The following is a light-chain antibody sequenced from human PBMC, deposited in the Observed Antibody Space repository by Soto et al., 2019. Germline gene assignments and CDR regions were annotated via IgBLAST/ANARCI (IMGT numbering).Light chain of an antibody. CDR2: EVS. CDR3: CSYTTSSTLV. J-gene: IGLJ2*01. Sequence: QSALTQPASVSGSPGQSITISCTGTSSDVGGYNYVSWYQQHPGKAPKLMIFEVSNRPSGVSHRFSGSKSGNTASLTISGLLAEDEADCYCCSYTTSSTLVFGGGTKLTVL. V-gene: IGLV2-14*01. CDR1: SSDVGGYNY.